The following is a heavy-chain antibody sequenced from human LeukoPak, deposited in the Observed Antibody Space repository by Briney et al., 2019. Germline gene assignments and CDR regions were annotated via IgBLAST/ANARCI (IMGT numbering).Heavy chain of an antibody. CDR1: GGTFSSYA. D-gene: IGHD6-19*01. CDR3: ARARGRWLAGDFDAFDI. V-gene: IGHV1-69*05. CDR2: IIPIFGTA. J-gene: IGHJ3*02. Sequence: SVKVSCKASGGTFSSYAISWVRQAPGQGLEWMGRIIPIFGTANYAQKFQGRVTITTDESTSTAYMELSGLRSEDTAVYYCARARGRWLAGDFDAFDIWGQGTMVTVSS.